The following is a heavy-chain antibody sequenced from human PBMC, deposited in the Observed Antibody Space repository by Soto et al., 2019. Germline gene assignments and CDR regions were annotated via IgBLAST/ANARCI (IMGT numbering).Heavy chain of an antibody. CDR3: AKDLRGPEAGTWYFDL. Sequence: GGSLRLSCAASGFIFSNYAMSWVRQAPGKGLEWVSSIVGSGITTYYADSVKGRFTISRDNSKNTLYLQMSSLRDEDTAVYYCAKDLRGPEAGTWYFDLWGRGTLVTVSS. D-gene: IGHD6-13*01. V-gene: IGHV3-23*01. J-gene: IGHJ2*01. CDR1: GFIFSNYA. CDR2: IVGSGITT.